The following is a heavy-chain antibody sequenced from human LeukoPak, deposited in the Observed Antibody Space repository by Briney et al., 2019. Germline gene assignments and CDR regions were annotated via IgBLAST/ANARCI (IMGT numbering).Heavy chain of an antibody. V-gene: IGHV4-31*03. D-gene: IGHD3-16*02. CDR2: IYYSGST. CDR3: ARTNYDYVWGSYRIDY. Sequence: SQTLSLTCTVSGGSISSGGYYWSWIRQHPGKGLERIGYIYYSGSTYYNPSLKSRVTISVDTSKNQFSLKLSSVTAADTAVYYCARTNYDYVWGSYRIDYWGQGTLVTVSS. CDR1: GGSISSGGYY. J-gene: IGHJ4*02.